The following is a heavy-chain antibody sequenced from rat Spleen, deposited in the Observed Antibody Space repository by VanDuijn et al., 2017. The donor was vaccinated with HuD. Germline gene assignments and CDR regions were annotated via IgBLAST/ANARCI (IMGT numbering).Heavy chain of an antibody. CDR3: TRRGIITTTFDH. CDR1: GFSLTNNG. V-gene: IGHV2-1*01. J-gene: IGHJ2*01. Sequence: QVQLKESGPGLVQPSQTLSLTCTVSGFSLTNNGVHWVRQPPGKGLEWMGGLWGDGSTDYNSALKSRLSISRDTSKSQVFLKMNSLQTDDTAIYFCTRRGIITTTFDHWGQGVMVTVSS. D-gene: IGHD1-10*01. CDR2: LWGDGST.